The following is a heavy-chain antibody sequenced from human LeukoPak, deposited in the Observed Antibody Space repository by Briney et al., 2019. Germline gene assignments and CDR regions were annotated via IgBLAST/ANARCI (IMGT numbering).Heavy chain of an antibody. CDR1: GGSISSYY. CDR3: ARSDYYYGMDV. Sequence: SGTLSLTCTVSGGSISSYYWSWIRQPPGKGLEWIGYIYYSGSTNYNPSLKSRVTISVDTSKNQFSLKLSSVTAADTAVYYGARSDYYYGMDVWGQGTTVTVSS. CDR2: IYYSGST. V-gene: IGHV4-59*08. J-gene: IGHJ6*02.